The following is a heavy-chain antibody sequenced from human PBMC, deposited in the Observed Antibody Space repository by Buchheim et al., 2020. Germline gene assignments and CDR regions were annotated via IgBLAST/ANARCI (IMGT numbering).Heavy chain of an antibody. Sequence: EVQLLESGGGLVQPGGSLRLSCAASGFTFSSYAMSWVRQAPGKGLEGVSAISGSGGSPYYADLVKGRFTISRDNSKNKLYLKMNSLGADDTAVYYCDIAVAAHFDYWGQGTL. V-gene: IGHV3-23*01. J-gene: IGHJ4*02. CDR3: DIAVAAHFDY. D-gene: IGHD6-19*01. CDR2: ISGSGGSP. CDR1: GFTFSSYA.